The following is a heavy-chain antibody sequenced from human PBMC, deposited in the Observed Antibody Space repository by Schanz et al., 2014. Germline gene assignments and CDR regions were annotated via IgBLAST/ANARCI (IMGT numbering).Heavy chain of an antibody. CDR3: VRDSFFAFDY. CDR2: VSSDGNND. V-gene: IGHV3-30*03. CDR1: GFTFSTHA. J-gene: IGHJ4*02. D-gene: IGHD3-3*01. Sequence: VQLLESGGGLVQPGRSLRLSCAASGFTFSTHAMHWVRQAPGKGLEWVALVSSDGNNDYYTDSVKGRFTISRDNSKNTVHLQMNSLRAEDTAVYYCVRDSFFAFDYWGQGTLVTVSS.